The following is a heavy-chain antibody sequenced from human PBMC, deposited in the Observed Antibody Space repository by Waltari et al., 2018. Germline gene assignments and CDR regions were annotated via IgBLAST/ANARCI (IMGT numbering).Heavy chain of an antibody. Sequence: EVQLVESGGGLVQPGGSLRLSCAASGFTVSSSYMTWVRQAPGKGLEWVSVIYSGGSTYYADSVKGRFTISRDNSKNTLYLQMNSLRAEDTAVYYCASSYGGNALIAYWGQGTLVTVSS. CDR1: GFTVSSSY. D-gene: IGHD4-17*01. V-gene: IGHV3-66*02. CDR3: ASSYGGNALIAY. CDR2: IYSGGST. J-gene: IGHJ4*02.